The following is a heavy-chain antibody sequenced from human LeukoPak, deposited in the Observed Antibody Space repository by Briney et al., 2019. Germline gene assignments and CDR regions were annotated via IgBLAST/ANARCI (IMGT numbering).Heavy chain of an antibody. V-gene: IGHV3-30*03. CDR1: GFSFRIFG. J-gene: IGHJ6*02. Sequence: AGRSLRLSCAASGFSFRIFGMHWVRQAPGKGLEWVAVISNDGSSKYYADSVKGRFTVSRDNSNNTLFLQLNSLRGEDTAVYYCARDWVAGPGIYYYFGMNVWGQGTTVTVSS. CDR3: ARDWVAGPGIYYYFGMNV. CDR2: ISNDGSSK. D-gene: IGHD6-19*01.